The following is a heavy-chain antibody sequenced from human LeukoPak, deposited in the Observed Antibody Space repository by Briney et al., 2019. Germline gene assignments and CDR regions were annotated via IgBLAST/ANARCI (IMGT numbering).Heavy chain of an antibody. Sequence: SETLSLTCTVSGGSISSYHWSWIRQPPGKGLECIGFIYYSGSTNYNPSLKSRVTISVDTSKNQFSLKLSSVTAADTAVYYCARGETWDRFGVGINSAHYFDYWGQGTLVTVSS. V-gene: IGHV4-59*08. CDR1: GGSISSYH. J-gene: IGHJ4*02. CDR3: ARGETWDRFGVGINSAHYFDY. CDR2: IYYSGST. D-gene: IGHD3-3*01.